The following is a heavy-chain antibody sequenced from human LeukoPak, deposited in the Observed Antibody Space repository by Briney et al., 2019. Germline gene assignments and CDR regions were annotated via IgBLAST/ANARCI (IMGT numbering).Heavy chain of an antibody. V-gene: IGHV3-7*03. CDR1: GFTFSNYW. CDR3: ARDCSTTTCYKAFDY. D-gene: IGHD2-2*02. J-gene: IGHJ4*02. Sequence: PGGSLRLSCAASGFTFSNYWMSWVRQAPGKGLEWVANIKEDGSEKYYVDSVKGRFTISRDNSKNTLYLQMNSLRAEDTAVYYCARDCSTTTCYKAFDYWGQGTLVTVSS. CDR2: IKEDGSEK.